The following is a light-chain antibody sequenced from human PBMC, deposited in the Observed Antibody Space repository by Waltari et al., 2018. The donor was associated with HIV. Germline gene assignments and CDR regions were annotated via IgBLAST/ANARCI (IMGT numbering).Light chain of an antibody. CDR1: QSVNDDY. V-gene: IGKV3-20*01. Sequence: EIVLRQSPGTLSLSPGDRVTLSCRASQSVNDDYLAWYQQRPGRAPRLLIYGASTRATDIPDRFSGSGSGADFTLTISRLDPEDFAVYFCQQYGSSLYTFGQGTKLEIK. CDR3: QQYGSSLYT. J-gene: IGKJ2*01. CDR2: GAS.